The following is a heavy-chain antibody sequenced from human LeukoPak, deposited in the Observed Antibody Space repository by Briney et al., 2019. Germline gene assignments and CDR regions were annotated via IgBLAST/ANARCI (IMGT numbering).Heavy chain of an antibody. CDR3: AKDQTLYSSSSENDY. D-gene: IGHD6-6*01. CDR1: GFTFSSYG. Sequence: GGSLRLSCAASGFTFSSYGMHWVRQAPGKGLEWVAFIRYDGSNKYYADSVKGRFTISRDNSKNTLYLQMNSLRAEDTAVYYCAKDQTLYSSSSENDYWGQGTLVTVSS. V-gene: IGHV3-30*02. CDR2: IRYDGSNK. J-gene: IGHJ4*02.